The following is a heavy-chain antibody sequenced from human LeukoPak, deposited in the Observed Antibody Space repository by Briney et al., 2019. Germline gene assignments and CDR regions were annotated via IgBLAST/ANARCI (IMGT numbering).Heavy chain of an antibody. D-gene: IGHD3-10*01. CDR1: GYTLTELS. Sequence: GASVKVSCKVSGYTLTELSMHWVRQAPGKGLEWMGGFDPEDGETIYAQKFQGRVTMTEDTSTDTAYMELSSLRSEDTAVYYCATDSPYCYGSGSSGAFDIWGQGTMVTVSS. CDR2: FDPEDGET. V-gene: IGHV1-24*01. J-gene: IGHJ3*02. CDR3: ATDSPYCYGSGSSGAFDI.